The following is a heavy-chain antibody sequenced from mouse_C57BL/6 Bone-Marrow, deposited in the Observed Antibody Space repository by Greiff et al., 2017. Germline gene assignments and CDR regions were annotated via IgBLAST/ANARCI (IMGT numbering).Heavy chain of an antibody. D-gene: IGHD2-3*01. Sequence: EVHLVESGGGLVQPGGSLSLSCAASGFTFTDYYMSWVRQPPGTALEWLGFIRNKANGYTTEYSASVKGRFTISRDNSQSILYLQMNALRAEDSATYYCARVSDVYYAMDYWGQGTSVTVSS. V-gene: IGHV7-3*01. CDR1: GFTFTDYY. CDR2: IRNKANGYTT. J-gene: IGHJ4*01. CDR3: ARVSDVYYAMDY.